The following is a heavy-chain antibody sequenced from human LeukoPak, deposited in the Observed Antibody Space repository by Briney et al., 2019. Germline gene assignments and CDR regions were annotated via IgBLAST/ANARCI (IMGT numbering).Heavy chain of an antibody. CDR3: AKDAGRITMVRGVIDM. CDR2: IRYDGSNK. D-gene: IGHD3-10*01. J-gene: IGHJ4*02. Sequence: PGGSLRLSCAASGFTFSSYGMHWVRQAPGKGLEWVAFIRYDGSNKYYADSVKGRFTIARDNSKNTMYLQMNSLRAEDTAVYYCAKDAGRITMVRGVIDMWGQGTLVTVSS. V-gene: IGHV3-30*02. CDR1: GFTFSSYG.